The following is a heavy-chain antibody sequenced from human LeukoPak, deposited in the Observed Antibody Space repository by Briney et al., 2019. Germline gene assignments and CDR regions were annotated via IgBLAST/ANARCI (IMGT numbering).Heavy chain of an antibody. CDR2: IRSKTYGGTT. V-gene: IGHV3-49*04. CDR3: ARGKSAWDY. D-gene: IGHD3-3*01. J-gene: IGHJ4*02. CDR1: GFTFGDYA. Sequence: PGGSLRLSCTTSGFTFGDYAMSWVRRAPGKGLEWVGFIRSKTYGGTTQYAASVKGRFTISRDDSKSIAYLQMNSLKTEDTAVYFCARGKSAWDYWGQGTLVTVSS.